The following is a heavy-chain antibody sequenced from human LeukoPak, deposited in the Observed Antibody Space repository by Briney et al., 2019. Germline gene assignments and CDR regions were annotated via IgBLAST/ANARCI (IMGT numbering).Heavy chain of an antibody. CDR2: IKQDGSEK. CDR1: GFTFSSYW. Sequence: GGSLRLSCAASGFTFSSYWMSWVGQAPGKGLEWVANIKQDGSEKYYVDSVKGRLTISRDNAKNSLYLQMNSLRAEDTAVYYCARENPLGAGDFDYWGQGTLVTVSS. V-gene: IGHV3-7*01. CDR3: ARENPLGAGDFDY. J-gene: IGHJ4*02. D-gene: IGHD3-10*01.